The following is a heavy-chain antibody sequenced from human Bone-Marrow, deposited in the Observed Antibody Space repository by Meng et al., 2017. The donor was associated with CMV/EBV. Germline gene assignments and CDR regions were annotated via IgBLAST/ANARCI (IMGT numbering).Heavy chain of an antibody. CDR3: ARALYGDYLIDY. Sequence: EVQLVESGGGLVKPGGSLRLSCTASGFTFSSYSMNWVRQAPGKGLEWVSSITSTSSFTYYADSVKGRFTVSRDNAENSLYLQLNSLRAEDTAVYYCARALYGDYLIDYWGQGTLVTVSS. V-gene: IGHV3-21*02. CDR2: ITSTSSFT. CDR1: GFTFSSYS. D-gene: IGHD4-17*01. J-gene: IGHJ4*02.